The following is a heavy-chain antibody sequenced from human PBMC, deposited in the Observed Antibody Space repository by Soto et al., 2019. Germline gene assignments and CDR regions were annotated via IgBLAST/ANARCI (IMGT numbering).Heavy chain of an antibody. CDR2: INHSGST. CDR1: GGSFSGYY. D-gene: IGHD3-10*01. CDR3: ARLYGSGSYNYFYDMDV. J-gene: IGHJ6*02. Sequence: PSETLSPTCGVYGGSFSGYYWSWIRQPPGKGLEWIGEINHSGSTNYNPSLKRRVTISLDTSKNQFSLKLSSVTAADTAVYYCARLYGSGSYNYFYDMDVWGQGTTVTVSS. V-gene: IGHV4-34*01.